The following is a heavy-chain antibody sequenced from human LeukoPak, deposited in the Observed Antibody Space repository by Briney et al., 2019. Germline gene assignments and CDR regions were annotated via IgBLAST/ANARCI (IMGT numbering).Heavy chain of an antibody. V-gene: IGHV4-59*01. Sequence: PSETLSLTCTVSGGSISSYYWNWIRQPPGKGLEWIGHIYNSGSTNNNPSLKSRVTISVDTSKKQFSLKLSSVTAADTAVYYCARETPYGSGSYPFDYWGQGILVTVSS. CDR1: GGSISSYY. J-gene: IGHJ4*02. CDR2: IYNSGST. CDR3: ARETPYGSGSYPFDY. D-gene: IGHD3-10*01.